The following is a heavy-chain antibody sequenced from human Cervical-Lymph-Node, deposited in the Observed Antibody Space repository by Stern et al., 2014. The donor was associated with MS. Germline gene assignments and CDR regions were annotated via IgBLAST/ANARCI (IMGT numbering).Heavy chain of an antibody. CDR1: GYTFTSYY. J-gene: IGHJ3*02. Sequence: VQLVESGAEVKKPGASVKVSCKASGYTFTSYYMHWVRQAPGQGLEWMGIINPSGGSTSYAKKFQGRVTMTRDTSTSTVYMELSSLRSEDTAVYYCARVGWELLDAFDIWGQGTMVTVSS. CDR2: INPSGGST. CDR3: ARVGWELLDAFDI. D-gene: IGHD1-26*01. V-gene: IGHV1-46*01.